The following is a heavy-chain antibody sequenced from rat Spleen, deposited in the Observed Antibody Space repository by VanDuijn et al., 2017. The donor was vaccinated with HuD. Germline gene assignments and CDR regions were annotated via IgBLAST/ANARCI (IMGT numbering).Heavy chain of an antibody. J-gene: IGHJ2*01. D-gene: IGHD4-3*01. CDR2: ITNSGGST. CDR3: TREGNSGYDY. CDR1: GLSFSNYD. V-gene: IGHV5-31*01. Sequence: EVQLVESGGGLVQPGRSLKLSCTASGLSFSNYDMAWVRQAPGKGLEWVASITNSGGSTYYPDSVKGRFTISRDNAQNTLYLQMNSLRSEDTATYYCTREGNSGYDYWGQGVMVTVSS.